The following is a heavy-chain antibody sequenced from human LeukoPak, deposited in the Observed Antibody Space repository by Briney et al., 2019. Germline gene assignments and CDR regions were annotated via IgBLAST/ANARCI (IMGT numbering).Heavy chain of an antibody. CDR2: IYTSGST. Sequence: SETLSLTCTVSGGSISSYYWSWIRQPPGKGLEWIGYIYTSGSTNYNPSLKSRVTISVDTSKNQFSLKLSSVTAADTAVYYCARLDQDCSSTSCYRAFDIWGQGTMVTVSS. CDR3: ARLDQDCSSTSCYRAFDI. D-gene: IGHD2-2*01. CDR1: GGSISSYY. J-gene: IGHJ3*02. V-gene: IGHV4-4*09.